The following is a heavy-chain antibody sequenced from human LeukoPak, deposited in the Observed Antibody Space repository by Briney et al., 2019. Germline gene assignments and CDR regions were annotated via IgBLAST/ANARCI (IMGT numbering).Heavy chain of an antibody. CDR2: IWYDGSNK. Sequence: GGSLRPSCAASGFTFSSYGMHWVRQAPGKGLEWVAVIWYDGSNKYYADSVKGRFTISRDNSKNTLYLQMNSLRAEDTAVYYCARERSYSSSDFDYWGQGTLVTVSS. V-gene: IGHV3-33*01. D-gene: IGHD6-6*01. J-gene: IGHJ4*02. CDR1: GFTFSSYG. CDR3: ARERSYSSSDFDY.